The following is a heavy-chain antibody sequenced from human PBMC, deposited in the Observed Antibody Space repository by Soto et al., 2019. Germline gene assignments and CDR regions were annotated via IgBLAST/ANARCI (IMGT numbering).Heavy chain of an antibody. CDR2: IIPIFGNT. V-gene: IGHV1-18*01. CDR3: ARESSSWYLDP. J-gene: IGHJ5*02. CDR1: GGTFSSYA. D-gene: IGHD6-13*01. Sequence: ASVKVSCKASGGTFSSYAISWVRQAPGQGLEWMGGIIPIFGNTNYAQKLQGRVTMTTDTSTSTAYMELRSLRSDDTAVYYCARESSSWYLDPWGQGTLVTVSS.